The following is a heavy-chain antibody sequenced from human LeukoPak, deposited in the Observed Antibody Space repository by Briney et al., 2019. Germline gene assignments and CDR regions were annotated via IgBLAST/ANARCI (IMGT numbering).Heavy chain of an antibody. Sequence: SETLSLTCAVSGYSISSGYYWGWIRQPPGRGLEWIGSIYHSGITYFKPSLGSRVTISIDTSKNQLSLKVNSVTAADTAVYYCARNMATVVRVDSWGQGTLVIVSS. D-gene: IGHD3-10*01. J-gene: IGHJ5*01. CDR2: IYHSGIT. V-gene: IGHV4-38-2*01. CDR3: ARNMATVVRVDS. CDR1: GYSISSGYY.